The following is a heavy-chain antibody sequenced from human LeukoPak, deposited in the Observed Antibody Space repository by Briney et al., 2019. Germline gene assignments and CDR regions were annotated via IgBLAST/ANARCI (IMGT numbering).Heavy chain of an antibody. J-gene: IGHJ6*02. D-gene: IGHD3-22*01. CDR1: GGSFSGYY. CDR2: INHSGST. Sequence: SSETLSLTCAVYGGSFSGYYWSWIRQPPGKGLEWIGEINHSGSTNYNPSLKSRVTISVDTSKNQFSLKLSSVTAADTAVYYCARDRDSSGYYYDYYYGMDVWGQGTTVTVSS. CDR3: ARDRDSSGYYYDYYYGMDV. V-gene: IGHV4-34*01.